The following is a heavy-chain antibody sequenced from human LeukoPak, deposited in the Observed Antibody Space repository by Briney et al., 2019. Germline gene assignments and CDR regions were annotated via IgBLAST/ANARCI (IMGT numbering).Heavy chain of an antibody. J-gene: IGHJ4*02. CDR3: AKLTPGPDY. D-gene: IGHD4-23*01. CDR1: GFTFSSYG. Sequence: GGSLRLSCAASGFTFSSYGMHWVRQAPGKGLEWVAVISYDGSNKYYADSVKGRFTISRDNSKNTLYLQMNSLRAEDTAVYYCAKLTPGPDYWGQGTLVTVSP. V-gene: IGHV3-30*18. CDR2: ISYDGSNK.